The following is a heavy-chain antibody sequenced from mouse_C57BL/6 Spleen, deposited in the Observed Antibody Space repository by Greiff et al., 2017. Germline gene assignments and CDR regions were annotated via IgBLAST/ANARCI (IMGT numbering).Heavy chain of an antibody. CDR3: ARTGGNYYFDY. CDR2: IYPGSGNT. V-gene: IGHV1-76*01. D-gene: IGHD2-1*01. Sequence: QVQLKQSGAELVRPGASVKLSCKASGYTFTDYYINWVKQRPGQGLEWIARIYPGSGNTYYNEKFKGKATLTAEKSSSTAYMQLSSLTSEDSAVYFCARTGGNYYFDYWGQGTTLTVSS. J-gene: IGHJ2*01. CDR1: GYTFTDYY.